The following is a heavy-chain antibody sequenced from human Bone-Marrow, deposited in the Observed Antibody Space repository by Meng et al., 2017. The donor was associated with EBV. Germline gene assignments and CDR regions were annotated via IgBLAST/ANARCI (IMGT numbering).Heavy chain of an antibody. V-gene: IGHV3-23*01. CDR1: GFTFSSYA. D-gene: IGHD2-15*01. J-gene: IGHJ4*02. CDR3: AKVIVVVVAASYYFDY. Sequence: EVQLLESGGGLVQPGGSLRLSCAASGFTFSSYAMSWVRQAPGKGLEWVSAISGSGGSTYYADSVKGRFTISRDNSKNTLYLQMNSLRAEDTAVYYCAKVIVVVVAASYYFDYWGQGTLVTVYS. CDR2: ISGSGGST.